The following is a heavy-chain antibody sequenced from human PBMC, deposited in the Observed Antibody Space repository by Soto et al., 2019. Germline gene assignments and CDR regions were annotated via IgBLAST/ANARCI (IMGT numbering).Heavy chain of an antibody. CDR2: MNPNTGNI. Sequence: QVELVQSGAEVKKPGASVKVSCQASEDTFTHYDINWVRQATGQGLEWMGWMNPNTGNIDYAHKFQGRLTMTRDTATITVYMELSSLRSDDTAVYYCVRRVASGHRSWFDPWGQGTLVTVSS. CDR3: VRRVASGHRSWFDP. J-gene: IGHJ5*02. V-gene: IGHV1-8*02. CDR1: EDTFTHYD. D-gene: IGHD2-21*01.